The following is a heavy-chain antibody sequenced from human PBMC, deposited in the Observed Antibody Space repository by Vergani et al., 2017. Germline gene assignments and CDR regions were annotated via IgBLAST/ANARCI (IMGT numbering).Heavy chain of an antibody. D-gene: IGHD1-26*01. CDR2: IYYSGST. Sequence: QLQLQESGPGLVKPSETLSLTCTVSGGSISSSSYYWGWIRQPPGKGLEWIGSIYYSGSTYYNPSLKSRVTISVDTSKNQFSLKLSSVTAADTAVYYCARDGRLSRGSKPNWYFDLWGRGTLVTVSS. V-gene: IGHV4-39*07. J-gene: IGHJ2*01. CDR1: GGSISSSSYY. CDR3: ARDGRLSRGSKPNWYFDL.